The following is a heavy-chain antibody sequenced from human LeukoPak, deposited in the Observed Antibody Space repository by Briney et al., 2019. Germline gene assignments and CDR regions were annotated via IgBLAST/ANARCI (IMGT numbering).Heavy chain of an antibody. CDR3: VRGQTSLDNWFDP. Sequence: GGSLRLSCAASGFTFSSYNMNWVRQAPGKGLEWVSFISGSSSNTYYADSVKGRFTISRDNAKNSLSLQMTSLRADDTAVYYCVRGQTSLDNWFDPWGQGTLVIVSS. J-gene: IGHJ5*02. CDR1: GFTFSSYN. CDR2: ISGSSSNT. V-gene: IGHV3-21*01.